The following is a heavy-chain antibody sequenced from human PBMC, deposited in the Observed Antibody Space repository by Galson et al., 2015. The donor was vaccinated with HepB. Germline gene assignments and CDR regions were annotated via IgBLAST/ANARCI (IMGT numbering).Heavy chain of an antibody. CDR1: GYTFTGYY. J-gene: IGHJ6*02. CDR3: AREGAQRKKYREGSVQARGYSYPPAYYYYGMDV. CDR2: INPNSGGT. V-gene: IGHV1-2*04. D-gene: IGHD5-18*01. Sequence: SVKVSCKASGYTFTGYYMHWVRQAPGHGLEWMGWINPNSGGTNYAQKFQGWVTMTRDTSISTAYMELSRLRSDDTAVYYCAREGAQRKKYREGSVQARGYSYPPAYYYYGMDVWGQGTTVTVSS.